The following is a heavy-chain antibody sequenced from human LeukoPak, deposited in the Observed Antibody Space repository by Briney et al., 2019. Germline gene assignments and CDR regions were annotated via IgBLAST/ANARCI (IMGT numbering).Heavy chain of an antibody. CDR2: ISSSGSTI. V-gene: IGHV3-11*04. CDR3: AREFTSAYSGSSRGL. J-gene: IGHJ4*02. CDR1: GFTFSDYY. Sequence: PGGSLRLSCAASGFTFSDYYMSWIRQAPGKGLEWVSYISSSGSTIYYADSVKGRFTISRDNAENSLYLQMNSLRGEDTAVYYCAREFTSAYSGSSRGLWGQGTLVTVSS. D-gene: IGHD1-26*01.